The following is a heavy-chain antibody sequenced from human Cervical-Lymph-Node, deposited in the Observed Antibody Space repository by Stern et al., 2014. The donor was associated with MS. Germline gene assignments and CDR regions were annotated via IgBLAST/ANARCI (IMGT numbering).Heavy chain of an antibody. CDR2: ISAANGDT. CDR3: ARDFSGFDACDM. Sequence: QVQLGQSGAEVKKPGASVKISCKASGYDFTSYEMNWVRQAPGQRPEWIGRISAANGDTQYPQKFQGRVTITSDTSATTAYMELTSLRSEDTAVYYCARDFSGFDACDMWGQGTLVTVSS. J-gene: IGHJ3*02. D-gene: IGHD2/OR15-2a*01. CDR1: GYDFTSYE. V-gene: IGHV1-3*01.